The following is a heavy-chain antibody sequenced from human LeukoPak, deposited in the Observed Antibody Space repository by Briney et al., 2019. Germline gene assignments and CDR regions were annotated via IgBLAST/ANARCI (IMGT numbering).Heavy chain of an antibody. V-gene: IGHV3-23*01. Sequence: GGSLRLSCAASGFIFSNYAMIWVRQAPGKGLEWVSSVTGSGGGTFYADSVKGRFTISRDNSQNTLYLQMNSLGAEDTAVYYCAKGAASALVDWFDPWGQGTLVTVSS. CDR3: AKGAASALVDWFDP. CDR2: VTGSGGGT. J-gene: IGHJ5*02. CDR1: GFIFSNYA. D-gene: IGHD6-25*01.